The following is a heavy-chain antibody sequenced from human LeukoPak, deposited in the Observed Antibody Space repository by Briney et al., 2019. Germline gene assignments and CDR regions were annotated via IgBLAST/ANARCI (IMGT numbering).Heavy chain of an antibody. Sequence: GGSLRLSCAASGFTFSSFGMNWVRQAPEKGLEWVSTISAGGGSTYYADSVKGRFTISRDNSKNTLYLQMNSLRAEDTAVYYCARHVVAVGFDYWGQGTLVTVSS. D-gene: IGHD3-22*01. CDR3: ARHVVAVGFDY. CDR2: ISAGGGST. CDR1: GFTFSSFG. V-gene: IGHV3-23*01. J-gene: IGHJ4*02.